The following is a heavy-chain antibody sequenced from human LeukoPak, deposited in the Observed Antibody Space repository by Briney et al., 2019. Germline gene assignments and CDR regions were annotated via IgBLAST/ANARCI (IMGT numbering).Heavy chain of an antibody. D-gene: IGHD3-10*01. Sequence: GGSLRLSCAASGSTFSSYGMHWVRQAPGKGLEWVAVISYDGSNKYYADSVKGRFTISRDNSKNTLYLQMNSLRSEDTAVYYCARQTYYYGSGLHWPGMDYYYYGMDVWGKGTTVTVSS. CDR1: GSTFSSYG. J-gene: IGHJ6*04. CDR2: ISYDGSNK. V-gene: IGHV3-30*03. CDR3: ARQTYYYGSGLHWPGMDYYYYGMDV.